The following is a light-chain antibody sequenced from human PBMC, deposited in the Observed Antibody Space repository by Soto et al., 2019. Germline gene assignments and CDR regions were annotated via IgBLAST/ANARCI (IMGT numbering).Light chain of an antibody. CDR3: QQCHGYSG. CDR2: GAS. Sequence: EIVRSLSASAVSVYPGEGATLSCRASQSVSISLAWYQHKPGHAPRLLIHGASTRASGIPPKFSGSGSGTEFTLTISSLQPDEFATDYWQQCHGYSGFGHAAKL. V-gene: IGKV3D-15*01. CDR1: QSVSIS. J-gene: IGKJ2*03.